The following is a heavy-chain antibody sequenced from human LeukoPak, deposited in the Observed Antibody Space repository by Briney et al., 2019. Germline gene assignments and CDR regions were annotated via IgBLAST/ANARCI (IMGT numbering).Heavy chain of an antibody. CDR2: ISAYNGNT. CDR3: ARGTGDFWSGYSHFDCWFDP. V-gene: IGHV1-18*01. J-gene: IGHJ5*02. Sequence: ASVKVSCKASGYTFTSYGISWVRQAPGQGLEWMGWISAYNGNTNYAQKLQGRVTMTTDTSTSTAYMELRSLRSDDTAVYYCARGTGDFWSGYSHFDCWFDPWGQGTLVTVSS. D-gene: IGHD3-3*01. CDR1: GYTFTSYG.